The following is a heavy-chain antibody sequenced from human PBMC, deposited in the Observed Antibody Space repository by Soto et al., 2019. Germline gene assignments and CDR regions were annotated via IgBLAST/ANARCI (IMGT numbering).Heavy chain of an antibody. J-gene: IGHJ6*02. D-gene: IGHD6-13*01. CDR1: GFTFSSYS. CDR2: ISSSSSTI. V-gene: IGHV3-48*02. Sequence: PGGSLRLSCAASGFTFSSYSMNWVRQAPGKGLEWVSYISSSSSTIYYADSVKGRFTISRDNAKNSLYLQMNSLRDEDTAVYYCARDPSRGAAAYYYYGMDVWGQGTTVTVSS. CDR3: ARDPSRGAAAYYYYGMDV.